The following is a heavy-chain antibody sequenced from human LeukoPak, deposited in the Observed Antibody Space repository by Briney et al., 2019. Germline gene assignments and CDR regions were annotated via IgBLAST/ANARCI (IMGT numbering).Heavy chain of an antibody. CDR2: IRSKANSYAT. CDR1: GFTFSGSA. J-gene: IGHJ5*02. Sequence: PGGSLRLSCAASGFTFSGSAMHWVRQASGKGLEWVGRIRSKANSYATAYAASVKGRFTISRDDSKNTAYLQMNSLKTEDTAVYYCTRLLYYDFWSGYFPTHFDPWGQGTLVTVSS. D-gene: IGHD3-3*01. V-gene: IGHV3-73*01. CDR3: TRLLYYDFWSGYFPTHFDP.